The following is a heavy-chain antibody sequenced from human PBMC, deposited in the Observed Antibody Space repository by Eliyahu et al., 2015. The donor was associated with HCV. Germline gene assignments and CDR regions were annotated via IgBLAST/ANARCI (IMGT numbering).Heavy chain of an antibody. Sequence: QVQLQQWGAGLLKPSXTLSLTCAVXGGXXXGYYWXWXRQPPGKGLEWIGEINHSGSTNYNPSLKSRVTISVDTSKNQFSLKLSSVTAADTAVYYCARTMQNYYDSSLFDYWGQGTLVTVSS. CDR2: INHSGST. V-gene: IGHV4-34*01. CDR1: GGXXXGYY. J-gene: IGHJ4*02. CDR3: ARTMQNYYDSSLFDY. D-gene: IGHD3-22*01.